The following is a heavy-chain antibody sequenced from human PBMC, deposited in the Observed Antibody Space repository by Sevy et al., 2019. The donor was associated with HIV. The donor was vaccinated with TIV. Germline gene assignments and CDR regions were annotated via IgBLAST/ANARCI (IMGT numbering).Heavy chain of an antibody. V-gene: IGHV3-7*01. CDR3: AREARVRGVINY. D-gene: IGHD3-10*01. CDR1: GFSFSNYW. J-gene: IGHJ4*02. Sequence: GGSLRLSCAASGFSFSNYWMHWVRQAPGKGLEWVANIKQDESEKYYVASVKGRFTISRDNVKNSLYLQMNSLRPEDTAVYYCAREARVRGVINYWGQGTLVTVSS. CDR2: IKQDESEK.